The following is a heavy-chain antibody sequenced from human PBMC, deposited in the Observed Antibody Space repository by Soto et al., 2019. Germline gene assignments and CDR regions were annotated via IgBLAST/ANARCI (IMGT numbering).Heavy chain of an antibody. V-gene: IGHV3-23*01. J-gene: IGHJ4*02. CDR2: ISGSGDST. CDR3: ARRSSSWYFDY. CDR1: GFTFSSYA. Sequence: EVQLLESGGGLVQPGGSLRLSCAASGFTFSSYAMNWVRQAPGKGLEWVSVISGSGDSTHYADSVKGRFTISRDNSKNTLYLQMNSLRAEDTAIYYCARRSSSWYFDYWGQGTLVTVSS. D-gene: IGHD6-13*01.